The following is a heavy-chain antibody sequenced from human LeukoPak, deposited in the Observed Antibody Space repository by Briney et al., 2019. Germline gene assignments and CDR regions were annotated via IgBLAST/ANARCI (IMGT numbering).Heavy chain of an antibody. V-gene: IGHV4-30-2*01. CDR3: ARDPSYYDSSGYYYGMDV. Sequence: SETLSLTCVVSGDSISSAGFSWSWLRQPPGKGLEWIGYIYPRGSAYYNPSLKSRVTILVDMSNNQFSLKLNSVTAADTAVYYCARDPSYYDSSGYYYGMDVWGQGTTVTVSS. CDR2: IYPRGSA. D-gene: IGHD3-22*01. J-gene: IGHJ6*02. CDR1: GDSISSAGFS.